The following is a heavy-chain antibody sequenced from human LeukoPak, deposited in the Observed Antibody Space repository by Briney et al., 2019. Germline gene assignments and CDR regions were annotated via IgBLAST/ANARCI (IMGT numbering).Heavy chain of an antibody. CDR2: ISGSGGST. V-gene: IGHV3-23*01. CDR3: AKGTSVVVVAATDY. D-gene: IGHD2-15*01. J-gene: IGHJ4*02. CDR1: GFTFSSYA. Sequence: GGSLRLSYAASGFTFSSYAMSWVRQAPGKGLEWVSAISGSGGSTYYADSVKGRFTISRDNSKNTLYLQMNSLRAEDTAVYYCAKGTSVVVVAATDYWGQGTLVTVSS.